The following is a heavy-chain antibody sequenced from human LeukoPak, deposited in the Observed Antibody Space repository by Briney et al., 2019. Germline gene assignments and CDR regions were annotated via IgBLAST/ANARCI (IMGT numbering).Heavy chain of an antibody. Sequence: GSLRLSCAASGFTVSSNYMSWVRQAPGKGLEWIGYIYYSGSTNYNPSLKSRVTISVDTSKNQFSLKLSSVTAADTAVYYCARAHQGIRSSSWWFDYWGQGTLVTVSS. CDR1: GFTVSSNY. CDR3: ARAHQGIRSSSWWFDY. CDR2: IYYSGST. D-gene: IGHD6-13*01. J-gene: IGHJ4*02. V-gene: IGHV4-59*02.